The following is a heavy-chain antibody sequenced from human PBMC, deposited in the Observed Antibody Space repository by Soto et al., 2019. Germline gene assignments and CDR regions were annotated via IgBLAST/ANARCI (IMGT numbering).Heavy chain of an antibody. CDR2: IRNKGGFIT. Sequence: EVQLVESGGGLVQPGGSLRLSCGASGFTFSDHYMDWVRQAPGKGLEWVARIRNKGGFITEYAASVQGRFTVSRDDSKNSVFLQMNSLKTEDTALYYCASPQRISSVRSYHWGQGTLVTVSS. J-gene: IGHJ5*02. V-gene: IGHV3-72*01. CDR1: GFTFSDHY. D-gene: IGHD6-19*01. CDR3: ASPQRISSVRSYH.